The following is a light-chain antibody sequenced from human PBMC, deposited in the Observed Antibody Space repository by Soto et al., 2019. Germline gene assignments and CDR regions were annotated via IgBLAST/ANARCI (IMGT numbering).Light chain of an antibody. CDR2: DAS. CDR1: QSVSSH. Sequence: EVVLTQSPATLSLSLGERATLSCTASQSVSSHLAWYQKKHGQAPKLLISDASNRATGIPARFSGSGSGTDFTLSISNLEPEDFAVYYRQQRDKSTVTFSGGTKEEFK. V-gene: IGKV3-11*01. CDR3: QQRDKSTVT. J-gene: IGKJ4*01.